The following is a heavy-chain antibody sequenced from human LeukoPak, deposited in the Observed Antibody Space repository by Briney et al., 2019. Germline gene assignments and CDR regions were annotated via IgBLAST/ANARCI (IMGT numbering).Heavy chain of an antibody. Sequence: GGSLRLSCAASGLTVSSNYMSWVRQAPGKGLEWLSVIYNGDMTYYADSVKGRFTISRDNSKNTLYLQMNNLRAEDTAVYYCARGVRRFLEWVSMDVWGKGTTVTVSS. V-gene: IGHV3-66*01. CDR2: IYNGDMT. CDR1: GLTVSSNY. D-gene: IGHD3-3*01. J-gene: IGHJ6*03. CDR3: ARGVRRFLEWVSMDV.